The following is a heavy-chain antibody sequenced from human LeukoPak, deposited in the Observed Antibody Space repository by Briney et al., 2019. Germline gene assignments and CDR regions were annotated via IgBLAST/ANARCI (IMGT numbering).Heavy chain of an antibody. CDR2: IKEDGSES. D-gene: IGHD3-3*01. J-gene: IGHJ4*02. CDR3: AKCKDFWSGYFPDY. CDR1: GFTFSSDW. Sequence: PGGSLRLSCVVSGFTFSSDWMTWVRQAPGKGLEWVANIKEDGSESYYVDSVKGRFTISRDNTKNSLYLQMNSLRAEDTAVYYCAKCKDFWSGYFPDYWGQGTLVTVSS. V-gene: IGHV3-7*03.